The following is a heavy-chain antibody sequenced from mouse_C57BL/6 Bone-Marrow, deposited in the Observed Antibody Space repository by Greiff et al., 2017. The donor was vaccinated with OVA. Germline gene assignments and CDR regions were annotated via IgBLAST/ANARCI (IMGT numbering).Heavy chain of an antibody. CDR2: ISDGGSYT. D-gene: IGHD2-13*01. CDR1: GFTFSSYA. Sequence: EVMLVESGGGLVKPGGSLKLSCAASGFTFSSYAMSWVRQTPEKRLEWVATISDGGSYTYYPDNVKGRFTISRDNAKNNLYLQMSHLKSEDTAMYYCARDRGDYGPYAMDDWGQGTSVTVSS. V-gene: IGHV5-4*01. CDR3: ARDRGDYGPYAMDD. J-gene: IGHJ4*01.